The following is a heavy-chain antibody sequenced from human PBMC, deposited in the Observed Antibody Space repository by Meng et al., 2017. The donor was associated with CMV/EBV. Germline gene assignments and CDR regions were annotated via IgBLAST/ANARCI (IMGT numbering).Heavy chain of an antibody. J-gene: IGHJ6*02. Sequence: SETLSLTCTVSGGSVSSGSYYWSWIRQPPGKGLEWIGYIYYSGSTNYNPSLKSRVTISVDTSKNQFSLKLSSVTAADTAVYYCAREGPDGMDVWGQGTTVTVSS. CDR3: AREGPDGMDV. CDR1: GGSVSSGSYY. V-gene: IGHV4-61*01. CDR2: IYYSGST.